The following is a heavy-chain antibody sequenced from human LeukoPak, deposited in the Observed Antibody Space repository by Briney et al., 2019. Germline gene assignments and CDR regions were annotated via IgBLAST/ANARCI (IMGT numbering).Heavy chain of an antibody. CDR2: ISYDGSNK. CDR3: AKDQEGATAFDY. D-gene: IGHD1-26*01. CDR1: GFTFSSYA. J-gene: IGHJ4*02. Sequence: GGSLRLPCAASGFTFSSYAMHWVRQAPGKGLEWVAVISYDGSNKYYADSVKGRFTISRDNSKNTLYLQMNSLRAEDTAVYYCAKDQEGATAFDYWGQGTLVTVSS. V-gene: IGHV3-30-3*01.